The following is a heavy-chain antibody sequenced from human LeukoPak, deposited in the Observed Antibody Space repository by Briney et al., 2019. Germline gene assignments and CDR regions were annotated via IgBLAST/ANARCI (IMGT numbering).Heavy chain of an antibody. Sequence: GGSLRLSCAASGFTFSSYSMNWVRQAPGKGLEWVSSISSSSSYIYYADSVKGRFTISRDNAKNSLYLQMNSLRAEDTAVYYCASGGGSTRPFDYWGQGTLVTVSS. D-gene: IGHD2-2*01. CDR2: ISSSSSYI. CDR1: GFTFSSYS. V-gene: IGHV3-21*01. J-gene: IGHJ4*02. CDR3: ASGGGSTRPFDY.